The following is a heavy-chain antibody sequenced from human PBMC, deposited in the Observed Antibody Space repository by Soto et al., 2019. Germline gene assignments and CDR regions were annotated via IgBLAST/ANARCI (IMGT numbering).Heavy chain of an antibody. CDR1: GFTFSSYG. V-gene: IGHV3-30*18. Sequence: QVQLVESGGGVVQPGRSLRLSCAASGFTFSSYGMHWVRQAPGKGLEWVAGISYDGSNKYYADSVKGRFTISRDNSKNTLSLQMNSLRAEDTAVYYCAKGPRGVMVYYYGMDVLGQGTTVTVSS. CDR3: AKGPRGVMVYYYGMDV. D-gene: IGHD3-10*01. J-gene: IGHJ6*02. CDR2: ISYDGSNK.